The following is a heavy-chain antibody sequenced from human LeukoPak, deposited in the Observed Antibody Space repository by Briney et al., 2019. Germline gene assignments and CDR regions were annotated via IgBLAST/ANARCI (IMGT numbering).Heavy chain of an antibody. Sequence: ASVKVSCKASGYTFTGYYLHWVRQAPGQGLEWMGLINPNSGGTNYAQKFQGRVTMTRDTSISTAYMELSKLRSDGTAVYYGARGPMVRGANDYWGQGTLVTVSS. CDR3: ARGPMVRGANDY. D-gene: IGHD3-10*01. V-gene: IGHV1-2*02. J-gene: IGHJ4*02. CDR1: GYTFTGYY. CDR2: INPNSGGT.